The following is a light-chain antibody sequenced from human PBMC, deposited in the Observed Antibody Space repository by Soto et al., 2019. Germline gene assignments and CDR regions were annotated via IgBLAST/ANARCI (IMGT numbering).Light chain of an antibody. CDR3: CSYSGSDTFV. CDR1: SSDVGGYNY. J-gene: IGLJ1*01. V-gene: IGLV2-11*01. Sequence: QSVLTQPRSVSGSPGQSVTISCTGTSSDVGGYNYVSWYQQHPGKAPKLMIYDVSTRPSGVPDRFSGSKSGNTASLTISGLQAEDEADYYCCSYSGSDTFVFGTGTKVTVL. CDR2: DVS.